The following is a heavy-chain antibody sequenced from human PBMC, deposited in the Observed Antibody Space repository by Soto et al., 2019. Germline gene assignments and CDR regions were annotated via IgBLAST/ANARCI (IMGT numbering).Heavy chain of an antibody. CDR2: ISGYNGNT. V-gene: IGHV1-18*04. D-gene: IGHD2-21*01. J-gene: IGHJ6*02. CDR1: GYTFSGSS. CDR3: ARDVFCGGAPACPDMDV. Sequence: QVVLEQSGGEVKKPGASVKVSCKASGYTFSGSSITWVRQAPGQGLEWMGRISGYNGNTKYARTLRGRPTLTTDTSTRTAYVELRSLTSDDTAVYYCARDVFCGGAPACPDMDVWGQGTTVTVSS.